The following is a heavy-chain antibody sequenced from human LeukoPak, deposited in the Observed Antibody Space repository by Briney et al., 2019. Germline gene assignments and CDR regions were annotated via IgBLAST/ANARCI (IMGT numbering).Heavy chain of an antibody. CDR1: GGSISSSSYY. CDR2: IYYSGST. Sequence: SETLSLTCTVSGGSISSSSYYWGWIRQPPGKGLEWIGSIYYSGSTYYNPSLKSRVTISVDTSKNQFSLKLSSVTAADTAVYYCASSEGSSSWDPFDYWGQGTLVTVSS. V-gene: IGHV4-39*07. D-gene: IGHD6-13*01. J-gene: IGHJ4*02. CDR3: ASSEGSSSWDPFDY.